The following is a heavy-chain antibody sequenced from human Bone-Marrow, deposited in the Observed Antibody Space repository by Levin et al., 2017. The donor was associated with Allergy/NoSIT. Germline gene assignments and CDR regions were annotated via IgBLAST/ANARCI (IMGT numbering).Heavy chain of an antibody. CDR1: GFTFDGYV. CDR2: ITWDSGDI. Sequence: GGSLRLSCAASGFTFDGYVMHWVRQAPGKGLEWVSSITWDSGDIGYGDSVKGRFTISRDNAKNSLYLQMNSLRADDTAFYYCVKDGGKTLGPYCSSTSCYFDYWGQGTLVTVSS. J-gene: IGHJ4*02. CDR3: VKDGGKTLGPYCSSTSCYFDY. D-gene: IGHD2-2*01. V-gene: IGHV3-9*01.